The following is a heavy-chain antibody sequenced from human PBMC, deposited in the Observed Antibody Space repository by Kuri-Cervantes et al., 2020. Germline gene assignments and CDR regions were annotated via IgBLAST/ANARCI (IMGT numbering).Heavy chain of an antibody. J-gene: IGHJ5*02. D-gene: IGHD3-10*01. V-gene: IGHV1-2*02. Sequence: AVTVSCKSSRYTLTGYYMHWVRQAPGQGLERMGWINPNSGGTSYAQTFQGRVTMTRDTSISTAYMELSRLRSDDTAVYYCARDFDTMVRGVFDPWGQGTLVTVSS. CDR2: INPNSGGT. CDR1: RYTLTGYY. CDR3: ARDFDTMVRGVFDP.